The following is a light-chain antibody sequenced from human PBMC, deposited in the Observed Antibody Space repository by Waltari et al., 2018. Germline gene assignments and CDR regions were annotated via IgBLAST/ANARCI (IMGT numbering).Light chain of an antibody. V-gene: IGLV2-11*01. CDR1: SSDVGGYKY. J-gene: IGLJ3*02. CDR2: DVS. CDR3: CSYAGSYTWV. Sequence: QSALTQPRSVSGSPGQSVTFSCTGTSSDVGGYKYVSWYQQHPGKAPKLMIYDVSKLPSGVPDRFFGSKSGNTASLTISGLQAEDEADYYCCSYAGSYTWVFGGGTKLTVL.